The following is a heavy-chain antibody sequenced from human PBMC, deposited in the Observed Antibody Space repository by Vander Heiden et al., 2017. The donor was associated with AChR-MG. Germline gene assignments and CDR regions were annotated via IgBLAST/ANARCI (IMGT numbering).Heavy chain of an antibody. V-gene: IGHV3-66*02. D-gene: IGHD3-10*01. J-gene: IGHJ6*02. CDR1: GFNIPPNY. CDR2: IYANGTT. CDR3: ARDPRAYFYGMDI. Sequence: EVKLVESGGGLVQPGGSLTLACAASGFNIPPNYMTWVRQTPGKGLEWVSVIYANGTTYYADSVKGRFTISRDISKSTVFLQMNSLRVEDTALYHCARDPRAYFYGMDIWGPGTTVTVSS.